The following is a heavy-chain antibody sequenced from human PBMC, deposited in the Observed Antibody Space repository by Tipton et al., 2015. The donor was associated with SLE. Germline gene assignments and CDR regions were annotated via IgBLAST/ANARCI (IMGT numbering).Heavy chain of an antibody. CDR2: LSYSGST. CDR3: ARGVTTVTPSYGMDV. Sequence: TLSLTCTVSGGSISSYYWSWIRQPPEKGLEWIGYLSYSGSTNYNPSLESRVTISVDRSKNQFSLKLSSVTAADTAVYYCARGVTTVTPSYGMDVWGQGTTVTVSS. J-gene: IGHJ6*02. V-gene: IGHV4-59*12. D-gene: IGHD4-17*01. CDR1: GGSISSYY.